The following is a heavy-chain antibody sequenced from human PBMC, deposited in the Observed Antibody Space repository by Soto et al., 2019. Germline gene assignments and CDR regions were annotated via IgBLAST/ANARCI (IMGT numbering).Heavy chain of an antibody. Sequence: EVQLVESGGGLVQPGGSLRLSCTTSGLAFSTYWMAWVRQAPGKGLEWVGNTKPDATETYYADSVEGRFTISRDNAKSSLYLQMDSLRVEDTAVYYCATIGDVTFHYWGQGTPVTVSS. V-gene: IGHV3-7*02. CDR1: GLAFSTYW. D-gene: IGHD4-4*01. CDR2: TKPDATET. J-gene: IGHJ4*02. CDR3: ATIGDVTFHY.